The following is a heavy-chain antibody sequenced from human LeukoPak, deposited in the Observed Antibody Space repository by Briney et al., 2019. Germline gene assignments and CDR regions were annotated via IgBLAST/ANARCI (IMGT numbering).Heavy chain of an antibody. CDR3: AFFVDRQQLVPDAFDI. V-gene: IGHV3-48*04. Sequence: GGSLRLSCAASGFTFSSYSMNWVRQAPGKGLEWVSYISSSSSTIYYADSVKGRFTISRDNAKNSLYLQMNSLRAEDTAVYYCAFFVDRQQLVPDAFDIWGQGTMVTVSS. J-gene: IGHJ3*02. CDR1: GFTFSSYS. CDR2: ISSSSSTI. D-gene: IGHD6-13*01.